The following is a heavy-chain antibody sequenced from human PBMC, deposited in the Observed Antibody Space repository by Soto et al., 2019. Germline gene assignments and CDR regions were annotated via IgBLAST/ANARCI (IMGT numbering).Heavy chain of an antibody. CDR2: ISGSGGGT. J-gene: IGHJ4*02. D-gene: IGHD6-6*01. V-gene: IGHV3-23*01. CDR1: GFTFSSYA. Sequence: LRLSCAASGFTFSSYAMSWVRQAPGKGLEWVSAISGSGGGTYYADSVKGRFTISRDNSKNTLYLQMNSLRAEDTAVYYCAKDHQSIAARFQVFDYWGQGTLVTVSS. CDR3: AKDHQSIAARFQVFDY.